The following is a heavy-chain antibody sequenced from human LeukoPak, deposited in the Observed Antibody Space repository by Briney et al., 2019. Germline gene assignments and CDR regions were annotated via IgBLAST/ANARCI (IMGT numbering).Heavy chain of an antibody. CDR3: ANSRSPVPAAICFSDGMDV. J-gene: IGHJ6*02. V-gene: IGHV3-30*18. CDR1: GLTFSSYG. Sequence: AGSLRLSCAASGLTFSSYGMHWVRQAQGKGLEWVAVISYDGSNKYYADSVKDRFTISRDNSKNTLYLQMNSLRAEDTAVYYCANSRSPVPAAICFSDGMDVWGQGTTVTVSS. CDR2: ISYDGSNK. D-gene: IGHD2-2*02.